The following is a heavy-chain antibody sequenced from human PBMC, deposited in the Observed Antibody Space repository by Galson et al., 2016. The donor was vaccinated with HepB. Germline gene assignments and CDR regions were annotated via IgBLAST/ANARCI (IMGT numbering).Heavy chain of an antibody. CDR3: VKGFSERYDYGVYFQH. D-gene: IGHD4/OR15-4a*01. J-gene: IGHJ4*02. CDR1: GFTFDDYT. Sequence: SLRLSCAASGFTFDDYTMHWVRQAPGKGLEWVSLIGWDGFSPSYADSVKGRFTISRDNIKTSLYLQMNSLRTEDTALYYCVKGFSERYDYGVYFQHWGQGTLVTVSS. CDR2: IGWDGFSP. V-gene: IGHV3-43*01.